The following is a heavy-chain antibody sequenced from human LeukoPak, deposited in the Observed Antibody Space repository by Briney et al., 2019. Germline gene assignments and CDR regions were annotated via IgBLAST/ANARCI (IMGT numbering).Heavy chain of an antibody. CDR1: GFTFSTYA. J-gene: IGHJ4*02. V-gene: IGHV3-23*01. D-gene: IGHD6-19*01. Sequence: GGSLRLSCAASGFTFSTYAMCWVRQALGKGLEWVSTISGSGDNTYYADSVEGRFTISRDNSRNTLYLQMNSLRAEDTAVYYCAKVGTTSGWYGAFDYWGQGTLVTVSS. CDR3: AKVGTTSGWYGAFDY. CDR2: ISGSGDNT.